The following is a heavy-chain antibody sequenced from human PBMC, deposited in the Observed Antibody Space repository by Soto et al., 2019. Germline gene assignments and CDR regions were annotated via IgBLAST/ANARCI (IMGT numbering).Heavy chain of an antibody. CDR2: ISAYNGNT. V-gene: IGHV1-18*01. CDR3: ARGPLYYYDSSGYYNY. CDR1: GYTFTSYG. J-gene: IGHJ4*02. Sequence: GASVKVSCKASGYTFTSYGISWVRQAPGQGLEWMGWISAYNGNTNYAQKLQGRVTMTTDTSTSTAYMELRSLRSDDTAVYYCARGPLYYYDSSGYYNYWGQGTLVTVSS. D-gene: IGHD3-22*01.